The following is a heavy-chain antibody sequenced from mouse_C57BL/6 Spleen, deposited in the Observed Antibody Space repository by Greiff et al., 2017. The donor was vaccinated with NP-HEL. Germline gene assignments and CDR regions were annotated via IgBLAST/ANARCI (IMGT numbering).Heavy chain of an antibody. J-gene: IGHJ2*01. V-gene: IGHV1-80*01. CDR3: AREGDGYFDY. CDR1: GYAFSSYW. CDR2: IYPGDGDT. Sequence: VQLQQSGAELVKPGASVKISCKASGYAFSSYWMNWVKQRPGQGLAWIGKIYPGDGDTTSNGKFKGKATLPADKSSSTAYMQLISLTSEDSAVFFCAREGDGYFDYWGQGTTLTVSS. D-gene: IGHD2-3*01.